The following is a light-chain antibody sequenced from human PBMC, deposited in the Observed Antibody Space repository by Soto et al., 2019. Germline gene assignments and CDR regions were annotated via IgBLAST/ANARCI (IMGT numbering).Light chain of an antibody. CDR2: EVR. CDR1: SSDVGGYNY. CDR3: TSYTGSATPYG. J-gene: IGLJ1*01. Sequence: QSVLTQPASVSGSPGQSITISCTGTSSDVGGYNYVSWYQQHPGTAPKLMIYEVRHRPSGVSNRFSGSKSGNTASLTISGLQPEDEAIYYCTSYTGSATPYGFGTGTKLTVL. V-gene: IGLV2-14*01.